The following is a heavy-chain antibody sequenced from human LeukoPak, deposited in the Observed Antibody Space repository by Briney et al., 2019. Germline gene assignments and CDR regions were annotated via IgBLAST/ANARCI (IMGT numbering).Heavy chain of an antibody. CDR3: ARDIAVADNSFDY. D-gene: IGHD6-19*01. CDR1: GFTFSDYY. V-gene: IGHV3-11*04. J-gene: IGHJ4*02. Sequence: GGSLRLSCAASGFTFSDYYMNWVRQAPGKGLEWVSYISSSSSTIYYADSVKGRFTISRDNAKNSLYLQMNSLRAEDTAVYYCARDIAVADNSFDYWGQGTLVTVSS. CDR2: ISSSSSTI.